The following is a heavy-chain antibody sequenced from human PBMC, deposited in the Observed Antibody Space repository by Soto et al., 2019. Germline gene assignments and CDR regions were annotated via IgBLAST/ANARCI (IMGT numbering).Heavy chain of an antibody. CDR2: ISPYIGNT. J-gene: IGHJ6*02. D-gene: IGHD3-10*01. CDR1: GYTFTSYG. V-gene: IGHV1-18*01. CDR3: ARGSYFYDSGNFKAPQEYYYDGLDV. Sequence: ASVQVSCKASGYTFTSYGISWVRQAPGQGLEWMGWISPYIGNTTYAQQLQGRVTMTTDTSTSTAYMELRSLRSGDTAAYYCARGSYFYDSGNFKAPQEYYYDGLDVWGQGTTVTVS.